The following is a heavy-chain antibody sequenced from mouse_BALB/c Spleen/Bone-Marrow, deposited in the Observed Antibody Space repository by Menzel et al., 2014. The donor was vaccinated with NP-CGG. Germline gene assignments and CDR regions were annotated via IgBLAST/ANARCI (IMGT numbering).Heavy chain of an antibody. CDR1: GFTFTDNY. Sequence: VQLKESGGGLVQPGGSLRLSCATSGFTFTDNYMTWVRQPPGKALEWLGFIRNKANGYTTEYSASVEGRFTISRDNSQSILYLQMNTLRAEDSATYYCARDSDWFAYWGQGTLVTVSA. V-gene: IGHV7-3*02. J-gene: IGHJ3*01. CDR2: IRNKANGYTT. CDR3: ARDSDWFAY.